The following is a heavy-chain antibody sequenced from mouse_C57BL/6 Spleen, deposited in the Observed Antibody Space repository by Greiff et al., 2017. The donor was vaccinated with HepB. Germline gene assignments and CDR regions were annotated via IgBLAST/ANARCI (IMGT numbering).Heavy chain of an antibody. D-gene: IGHD1-1*01. CDR2: IYPGDGDT. J-gene: IGHJ1*03. Sequence: VQLKESGPELVKPGASVKISCKASGYAFSSSWMNWVKQRPGKGLEWIGRIYPGDGDTNYNGKFKGKATLTADKSSSTAYMQLSSLTSEDSAVYFCAIYGGYFDVWGTGTTVTVSS. CDR1: GYAFSSSW. V-gene: IGHV1-82*01. CDR3: AIYGGYFDV.